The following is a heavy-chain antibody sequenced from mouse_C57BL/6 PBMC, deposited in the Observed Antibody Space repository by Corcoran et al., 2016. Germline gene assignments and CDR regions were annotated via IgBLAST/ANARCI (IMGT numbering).Heavy chain of an antibody. CDR1: GFYIRNTF. J-gene: IGHJ2*01. D-gene: IGHD4-1*01. CDR3: ARGLGEVDY. CDR2: IDPANGNT. Sequence: EVQLQQSVAELVRPGSSVKLSCTASGFYIRNTFMQWVKQSPEQGLEWIGRIDPANGNTKYAPKFQGKATITADTSSNTAYLQLSSLTSEDTAIYYCARGLGEVDYWGQGTTLTVSS. V-gene: IGHV14-3*01.